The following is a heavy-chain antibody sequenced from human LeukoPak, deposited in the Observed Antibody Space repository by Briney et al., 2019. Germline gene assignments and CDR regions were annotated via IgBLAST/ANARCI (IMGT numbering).Heavy chain of an antibody. Sequence: SETLSLTCTVSGGSISSGSYYWSWIRQPAGKGLEWIGRIYTSGSTNYNPSLRSRVTISVDTSKNQFSLKLSSVTAADTAVYYCARVVVLGGATIYYYYYMDVWGKGTTVTISS. V-gene: IGHV4-61*02. CDR2: IYTSGST. CDR3: ARVVVLGGATIYYYYYMDV. CDR1: GGSISSGSYY. D-gene: IGHD1-26*01. J-gene: IGHJ6*03.